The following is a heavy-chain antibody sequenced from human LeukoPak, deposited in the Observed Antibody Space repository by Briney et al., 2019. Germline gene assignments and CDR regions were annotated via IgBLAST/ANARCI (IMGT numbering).Heavy chain of an antibody. J-gene: IGHJ4*02. CDR1: GFAVSSSY. Sequence: GGSLRFSCAASGFAVSSSYMSWVHQAPGKGLEWVSVIYSGGSTYYADSVKGRFTISRDNSKNTLYLQMNSLRAEDTAVYYCARIRSSGWVFDYWGQGTLVTVSS. CDR3: ARIRSSGWVFDY. D-gene: IGHD6-19*01. V-gene: IGHV3-53*01. CDR2: IYSGGST.